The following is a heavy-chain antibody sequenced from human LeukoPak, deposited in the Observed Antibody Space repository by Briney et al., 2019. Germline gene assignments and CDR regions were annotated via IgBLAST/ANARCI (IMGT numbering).Heavy chain of an antibody. D-gene: IGHD5-24*01. CDR1: GFTVSSNY. CDR3: ARLLLPVEMATISPFGY. V-gene: IGHV3-11*04. Sequence: GGSLRLSCAASGFTVSSNYMSWVRQAPGKGLEWVSYISSSGSTIYYADSVKGRFTISRDNAKNSLYLQMNSLRAEDTAVYYCARLLLPVEMATISPFGYWGQGTLVTVSS. CDR2: ISSSGSTI. J-gene: IGHJ4*02.